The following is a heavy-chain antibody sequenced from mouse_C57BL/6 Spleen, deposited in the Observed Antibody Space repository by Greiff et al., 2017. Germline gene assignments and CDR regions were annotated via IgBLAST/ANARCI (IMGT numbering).Heavy chain of an antibody. Sequence: VQLQQSGPELVKPGASVKISCKASGYSFTDYNMNWVNQSKGKSLEWIGVINPGYGNTSYNQKLKGKATLTVDKSSSTAYMQLNSLTSEDSAVCYSERVQAYAMDYWGQGTSVTVSS. CDR2: INPGYGNT. V-gene: IGHV1-39*01. CDR3: ERVQAYAMDY. D-gene: IGHD3-2*02. J-gene: IGHJ4*01. CDR1: GYSFTDYN.